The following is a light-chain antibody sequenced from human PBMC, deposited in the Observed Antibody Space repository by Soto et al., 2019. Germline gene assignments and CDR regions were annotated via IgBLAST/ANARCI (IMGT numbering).Light chain of an antibody. CDR2: GAS. CDR3: QQYNYWPET. J-gene: IGKJ2*01. CDR1: QSVSST. Sequence: EIVMTQSPATLSVSPGERATLSCRASQSVSSTLAWYQQKPGQAPRLLIYGASTRATGIPARFSGSGSGTEFTLTISSLQSEDFAVYYCQQYNYWPETFGQGTQLEI. V-gene: IGKV3-15*01.